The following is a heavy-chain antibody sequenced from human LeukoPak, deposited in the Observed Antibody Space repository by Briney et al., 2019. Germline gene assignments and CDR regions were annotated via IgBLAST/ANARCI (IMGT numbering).Heavy chain of an antibody. CDR1: GFSLSTSGVA. Sequence: ESGPTLVNPTQTLTLTCTFSGFSLSTSGVAVGWIRQPPGKALEWLALIYWDDDKRYSPSLKSRLTITKDTSNNQVVLTMTNMDPVDTATYYCAHSERYNRGIPFDYWGQGTLVTVSS. CDR2: IYWDDDK. CDR3: AHSERYNRGIPFDY. J-gene: IGHJ4*02. V-gene: IGHV2-5*02. D-gene: IGHD3-9*01.